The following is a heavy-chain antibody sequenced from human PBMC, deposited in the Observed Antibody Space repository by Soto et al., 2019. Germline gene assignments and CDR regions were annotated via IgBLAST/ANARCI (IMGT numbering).Heavy chain of an antibody. V-gene: IGHV3-13*01. Sequence: GGSLRLSCAASGFTFSSYDMHWVRQATGKGLEWVSAIGTAGDTYYPGSVKGRFTISRENAKNSLYLQMNSLRAEDTAVYYCARAHCSGGSFYMSPLYCYYGMDVWGQGTMVTVSS. D-gene: IGHD2-15*01. J-gene: IGHJ6*02. CDR3: ARAHCSGGSFYMSPLYCYYGMDV. CDR2: IGTAGDT. CDR1: GFTFSSYD.